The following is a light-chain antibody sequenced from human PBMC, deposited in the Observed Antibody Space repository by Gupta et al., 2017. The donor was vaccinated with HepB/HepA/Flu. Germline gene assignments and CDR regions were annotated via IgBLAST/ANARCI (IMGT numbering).Light chain of an antibody. J-gene: IGLJ2*01. V-gene: IGLV1-40*01. CDR1: SSNIGAGYD. Sequence: SVLTQPPSVSGAPGQGVTIPCTGRSSNIGAGYDVHWYQQLPGTAPKLLIYGNSNRPSGVPDRFSGSKSGTSASLAITGLQAEDEADYYCQSYDSSLSGSVFGGGTKLTVL. CDR3: QSYDSSLSGSV. CDR2: GNS.